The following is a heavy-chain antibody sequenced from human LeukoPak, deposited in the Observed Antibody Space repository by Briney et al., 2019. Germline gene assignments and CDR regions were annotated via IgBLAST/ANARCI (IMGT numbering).Heavy chain of an antibody. CDR2: IIPIFGRA. V-gene: IGHV1-69*04. CDR1: GGTFSRYA. D-gene: IGHD3-22*01. CDR3: ARGSYYYDSSGPEAP. J-gene: IGHJ5*02. Sequence: SVNVSCQASGGTFSRYAISWVRQAPGQGVAWMGRIIPIFGRANYAQKFQGRVTITADKATSTAYMELSSLRSEDTAVYYCARGSYYYDSSGPEAPWGQGTLVTVSS.